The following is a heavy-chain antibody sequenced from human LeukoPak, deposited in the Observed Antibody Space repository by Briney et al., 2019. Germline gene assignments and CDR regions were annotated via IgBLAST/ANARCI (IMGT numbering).Heavy chain of an antibody. V-gene: IGHV4-59*01. Sequence: PSETLSLTCTVSGGSISSYYWSWIRQPPGKGLEWIGYIYYSGSTNYNPSLKSRVTISVHTSNNQFSLKLSSVTAADTAVFYCAGGGPRGFDPWGQGTLVTVSS. CDR1: GGSISSYY. D-gene: IGHD3-16*01. CDR3: AGGGPRGFDP. J-gene: IGHJ5*02. CDR2: IYYSGST.